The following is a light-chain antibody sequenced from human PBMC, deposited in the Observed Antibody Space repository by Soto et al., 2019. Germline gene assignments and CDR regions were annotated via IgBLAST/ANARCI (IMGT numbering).Light chain of an antibody. CDR1: ESISNF. CDR2: KAS. CDR3: QQYNAYPWT. J-gene: IGKJ1*01. Sequence: DIQMTQSPSTLSASVGDRVTITCRASESISNFLAWYQQKPGKAPNLLIYKASSLESGVQSRFSGSGSGTEFSLTIRSLQPEDFATYYCQQYNAYPWTFGQGTKVDIK. V-gene: IGKV1-5*03.